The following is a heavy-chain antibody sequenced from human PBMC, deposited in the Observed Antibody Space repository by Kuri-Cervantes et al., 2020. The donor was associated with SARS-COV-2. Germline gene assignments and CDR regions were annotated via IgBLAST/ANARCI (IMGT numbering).Heavy chain of an antibody. D-gene: IGHD6-13*01. CDR3: ARDSPDSSSWYYYYYGMDV. CDR2: ISSSSSYI. J-gene: IGHJ6*02. V-gene: IGHV3-21*01. CDR1: GFTFSSYS. Sequence: GESLEISWAASGFTFSSYSMNWVRQAPGKGLEWVSSISSSSSYIYYADSVKGRFTISRDNAKNSLYLQMNSLRAEDTAVYYCARDSPDSSSWYYYYYGMDVWGQGTTVTVSS.